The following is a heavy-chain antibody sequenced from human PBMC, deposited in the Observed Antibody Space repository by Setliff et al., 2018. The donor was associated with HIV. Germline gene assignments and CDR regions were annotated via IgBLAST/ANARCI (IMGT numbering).Heavy chain of an antibody. D-gene: IGHD6-19*01. CDR1: GYDVTRYW. J-gene: IGHJ4*02. CDR2: IYPGDSDA. V-gene: IGHV5-51*01. CDR3: ARLRHNRPWLVVNSPLDS. Sequence: PGESLKISCRASGYDVTRYWIGWVRQMPGQGLEWMGVIYPGDSDARYSPSFQDQVTMSADKSISTSYLQWSSLKASDTGMYFCARLRHNRPWLVVNSPLDSWGQGTLVTAPQ.